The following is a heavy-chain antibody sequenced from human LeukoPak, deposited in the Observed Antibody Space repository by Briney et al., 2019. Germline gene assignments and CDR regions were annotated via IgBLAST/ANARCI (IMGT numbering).Heavy chain of an antibody. D-gene: IGHD6-19*01. J-gene: IGHJ4*02. CDR1: GLTFSSYA. Sequence: PGVSLRLLCAASGLTFSSYAMSWARQAPGKGLEWVTANSGSGGSTYYADSVKVRFTFPRGNHKNTRHRQMNTVIAGYPAVFTCAKDWSKVAGPIDYWGQGTLVTVSS. CDR3: AKDWSKVAGPIDY. CDR2: NSGSGGST. V-gene: IGHV3-23*01.